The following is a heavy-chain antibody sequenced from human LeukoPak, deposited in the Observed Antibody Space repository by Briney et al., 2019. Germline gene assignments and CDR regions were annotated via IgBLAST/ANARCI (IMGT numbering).Heavy chain of an antibody. CDR3: AKDCSSTSCYDAFDI. V-gene: IGHV3-23*01. Sequence: GGSLRLSCAASGFTFSSYAMSWVRQAPGKGLEWVSAISGSGGSTYYADSVKGRFTISRDDSKNTLYLQMNSLRAVDTGVYYCAKDCSSTSCYDAFDIWGQGTMVTVSS. D-gene: IGHD2-2*01. J-gene: IGHJ3*02. CDR2: ISGSGGST. CDR1: GFTFSSYA.